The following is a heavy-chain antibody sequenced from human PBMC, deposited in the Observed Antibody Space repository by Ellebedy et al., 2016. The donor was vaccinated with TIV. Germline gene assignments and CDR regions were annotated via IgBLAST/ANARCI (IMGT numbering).Heavy chain of an antibody. J-gene: IGHJ3*01. D-gene: IGHD1-26*01. CDR3: ARDRGRPDSFDL. V-gene: IGHV3-74*01. Sequence: GGSLRLXXAASGFTFRSYWMHWVRQAPGKGLVWVSRITNDGSETRYADSVKGRFTISRDNARSTLFLEMNSLTVEDTALYFCARDRGRPDSFDLWGQGTMVTVSP. CDR2: ITNDGSET. CDR1: GFTFRSYW.